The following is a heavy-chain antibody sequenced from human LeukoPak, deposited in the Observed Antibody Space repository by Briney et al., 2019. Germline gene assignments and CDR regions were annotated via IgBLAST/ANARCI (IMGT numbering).Heavy chain of an antibody. CDR2: IYTSGST. D-gene: IGHD6-6*01. V-gene: IGHV4-4*09. CDR3: ARQPSSSSFLDV. CDR1: GGSISSYY. Sequence: SETLSLTCTVSGGSISSYYWSWIRQPPGKGLEWIGYIYTSGSTNYNPSLKSRVTISVDTFKNQFSLKLSSVTAADTAVYYCARQPSSSSFLDVWGKGTTVTVSS. J-gene: IGHJ6*04.